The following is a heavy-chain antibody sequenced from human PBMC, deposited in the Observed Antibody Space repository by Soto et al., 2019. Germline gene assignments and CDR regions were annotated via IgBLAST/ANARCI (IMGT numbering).Heavy chain of an antibody. CDR3: ARDVRGAFDV. D-gene: IGHD3-10*02. CDR2: IIPILGIA. CDR1: GGTFSSYT. J-gene: IGHJ3*01. V-gene: IGHV1-69*04. Sequence: GASVKVSCKASGGTFSSYTISWVRQAPGQGLEWMGRIIPILGIANYAQKIQGRVTITADKSTSTAYMEMSSLRYEDTAVYYCARDVRGAFDVGGKGTMITVAS.